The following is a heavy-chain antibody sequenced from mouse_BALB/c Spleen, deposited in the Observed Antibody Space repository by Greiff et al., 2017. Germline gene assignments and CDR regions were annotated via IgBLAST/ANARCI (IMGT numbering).Heavy chain of an antibody. Sequence: EVKLMESGGGLVQPGGSLKLSCAASGFTFSSYGMSWVRQTPDKRLELVATINSNGGSTYYPDSVKGRFTISRDNAKNTLYLQMSSLKSEDTAMYYCARSPHRYDGDAMDYWGQGTSVTVSS. CDR3: ARSPHRYDGDAMDY. CDR2: INSNGGST. J-gene: IGHJ4*01. CDR1: GFTFSSYG. V-gene: IGHV5-6-3*01. D-gene: IGHD2-14*01.